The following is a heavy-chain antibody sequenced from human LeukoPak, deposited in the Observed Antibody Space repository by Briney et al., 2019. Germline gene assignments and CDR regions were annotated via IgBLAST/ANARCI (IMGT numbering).Heavy chain of an antibody. J-gene: IGHJ6*02. V-gene: IGHV4-39*01. Sequence: SETLSLTCSVSGGSISSSSYHWGWIRQPPGKELEWIGTIYYSGSTKYNPSLNSRVTISADPSKNQFSLKLNSVTAADTAVYYCASNIVVVPAAPTRSYYYYGMDVWGQGTTVTVSS. CDR2: IYYSGST. D-gene: IGHD2-2*01. CDR3: ASNIVVVPAAPTRSYYYYGMDV. CDR1: GGSISSSSYH.